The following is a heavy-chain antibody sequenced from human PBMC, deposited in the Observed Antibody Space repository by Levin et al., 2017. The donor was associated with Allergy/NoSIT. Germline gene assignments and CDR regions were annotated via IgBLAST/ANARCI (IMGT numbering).Heavy chain of an antibody. D-gene: IGHD6-19*01. CDR2: ISGSSGRT. CDR1: GFIFSSYA. V-gene: IGHV3-23*01. CDR3: AKWVAGTDYYYYGMDV. Sequence: QLGESLKISCAASGFIFSSYAMSWVRQAPGKGLEWVSAISGSSGRTYYTDSVKGRFTISRDNSKNTLYLQMNSLRAEDTAVYYCAKWVAGTDYYYYGMDVWGQGTTVTVSS. J-gene: IGHJ6*02.